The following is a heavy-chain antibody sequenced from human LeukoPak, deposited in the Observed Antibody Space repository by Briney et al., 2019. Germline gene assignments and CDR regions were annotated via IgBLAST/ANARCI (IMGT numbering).Heavy chain of an antibody. Sequence: SETLSLTCAVSGGSISSSNWWSWVRQPPGKGLERIGEIYHSGSTNYNPSLKSRVTISVDKSKNQFSLKLSSVTAADTAVYYCASRDGYNWAVDYWGQGTLVTVSS. J-gene: IGHJ4*02. D-gene: IGHD5-24*01. CDR1: GGSISSSNW. V-gene: IGHV4-4*02. CDR2: IYHSGST. CDR3: ASRDGYNWAVDY.